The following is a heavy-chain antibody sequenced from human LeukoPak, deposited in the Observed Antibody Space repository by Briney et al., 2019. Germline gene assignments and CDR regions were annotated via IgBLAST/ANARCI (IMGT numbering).Heavy chain of an antibody. CDR3: ARETAWPENTPMILFSYFDY. D-gene: IGHD3/OR15-3a*01. CDR2: INNRGTT. CDR1: GGSISTTY. J-gene: IGHJ4*02. Sequence: SETLSLTCSLSGGSISTTYWSWIRQSPGKGLEWIAFINNRGTTNYNPSLMSRVTISLDMSKDQVYLNMTSVTAADAAVYYCARETAWPENTPMILFSYFDYWGRGILVTVSS. V-gene: IGHV4-59*01.